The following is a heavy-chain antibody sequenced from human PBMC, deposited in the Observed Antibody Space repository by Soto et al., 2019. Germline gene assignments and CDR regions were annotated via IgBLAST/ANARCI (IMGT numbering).Heavy chain of an antibody. V-gene: IGHV3-48*02. D-gene: IGHD2-15*01. CDR2: ISTTSFTI. Sequence: GGSLRLSCAASGFRFSAYNMDWVRQAPGKGPEWIAHISTTSFTIYYADSVKGRFTISRDNDRNSLYLEMNSLRDEDTAVYYCARDRCYDGTCYSASDSWGQGTLVTVSS. CDR1: GFRFSAYN. J-gene: IGHJ5*01. CDR3: ARDRCYDGTCYSASDS.